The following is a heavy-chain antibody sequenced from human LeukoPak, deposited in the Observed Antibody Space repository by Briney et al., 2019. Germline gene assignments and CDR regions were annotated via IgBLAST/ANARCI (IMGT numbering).Heavy chain of an antibody. CDR3: ATDGMVRGPDAWFDS. V-gene: IGHV4-4*07. Sequence: PSETLSLTCTVSGGSISSYYWSWIRQPAGKGLEWVGRIYTRGSTNYNPSLKSRVTMSVDTSKNQFSLKLSSVTAADTAVYYCATDGMVRGPDAWFDSWGQGTLVTVSS. D-gene: IGHD3-10*01. J-gene: IGHJ5*01. CDR1: GGSISSYY. CDR2: IYTRGST.